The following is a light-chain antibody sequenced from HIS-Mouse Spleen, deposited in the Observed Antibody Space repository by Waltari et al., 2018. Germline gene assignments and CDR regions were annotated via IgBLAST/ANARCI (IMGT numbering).Light chain of an antibody. CDR1: SSDVGGYNY. Sequence: QSALTQPASVSGSPGQSITISCTGTSSDVGGYNYVSWYQQHPGKAPKPMIYEVSNRPYGVSNRFSGSKSGNTASLTISGLQAEDEADYYCSSYTSSSTWVFGGGTKLTVL. V-gene: IGLV2-14*01. J-gene: IGLJ3*02. CDR2: EVS. CDR3: SSYTSSSTWV.